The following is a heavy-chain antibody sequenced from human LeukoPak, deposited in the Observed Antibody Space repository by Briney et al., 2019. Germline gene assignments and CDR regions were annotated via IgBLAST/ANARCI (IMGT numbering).Heavy chain of an antibody. CDR1: GGSISSSSYY. CDR2: IYYSGST. D-gene: IGHD6-13*01. J-gene: IGHJ1*01. CDR3: ARHSNSSSWLEYFQH. V-gene: IGHV4-39*01. Sequence: PSETLSLTCTVSGGSISSSSYYWGWIRQPPGKGLEWIGSIYYSGSTYYNPSLKSRVTISVDTSKNQFSLKLSSVTAADTAVYYCARHSNSSSWLEYFQHWGQGTLVTVSS.